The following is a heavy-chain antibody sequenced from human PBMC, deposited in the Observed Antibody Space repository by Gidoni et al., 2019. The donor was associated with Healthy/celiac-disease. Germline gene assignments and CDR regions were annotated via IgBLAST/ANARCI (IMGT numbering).Heavy chain of an antibody. D-gene: IGHD3-22*01. CDR2: ISRSGSTI. CDR3: ARVVDYYDSSGPNNWFDP. J-gene: IGHJ5*02. Sequence: QVQLVESGGGLVKPGGSLRLSCAASGFPFSAYHMSWIRQAPVKGLEWVSYISRSGSTIYYADSVKGRFTISRDNAKNSLYLQMSSLRAEDTAVYYCARVVDYYDSSGPNNWFDPWGQGTLVTVSS. CDR1: GFPFSAYH. V-gene: IGHV3-11*01.